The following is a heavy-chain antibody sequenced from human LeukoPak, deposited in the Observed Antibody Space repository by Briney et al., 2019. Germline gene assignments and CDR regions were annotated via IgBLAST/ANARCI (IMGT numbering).Heavy chain of an antibody. V-gene: IGHV4-39*07. CDR2: IYYSGST. D-gene: IGHD6-19*01. CDR3: ARVRYSSGWYGSNWFDP. CDR1: GGSISSSSYY. Sequence: SETLSLTCTVSGGSISSSSYYWGWIRQPPGKGLEWIGSIYYSGSTYDNPSVKSRVTISVATSKNQFSLKLSSVTAADTAVYYCARVRYSSGWYGSNWFDPWGQGTLVTVSS. J-gene: IGHJ5*02.